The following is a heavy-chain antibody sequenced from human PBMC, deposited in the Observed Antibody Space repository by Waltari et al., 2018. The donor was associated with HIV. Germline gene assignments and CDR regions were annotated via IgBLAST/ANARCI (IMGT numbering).Heavy chain of an antibody. J-gene: IGHJ4*02. CDR3: ARGAYSSGWTFDY. V-gene: IGHV3-30*04. D-gene: IGHD6-19*01. CDR1: GFTFRSFT. CDR2: ISYDGSNK. Sequence: QVQLVGSGGGVVQPGRSLRLSWAGSGFTFRSFTMHWVRQAPGKGLEWVALISYDGSNKYYADSVNGRFTISRDDSKNTLYLQMNSLRAEDTAVYYCARGAYSSGWTFDYWGQGTLVTVSS.